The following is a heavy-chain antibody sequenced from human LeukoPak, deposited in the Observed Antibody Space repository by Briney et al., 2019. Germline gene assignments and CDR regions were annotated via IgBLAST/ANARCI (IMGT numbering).Heavy chain of an antibody. V-gene: IGHV3-33*01. CDR1: GFTFSSYG. CDR3: ARDLGAGEFDP. CDR2: IWYDGSNK. Sequence: PGGSLRLSCAASGFTFSSYGMHWVRQAPGKGLEWVAVIWYDGSNKYYADSVKGRSTISRDNSKNTLYLQMNSLRAEDTAVYYCARDLGAGEFDPWGQGTLVTVSS. J-gene: IGHJ5*02. D-gene: IGHD3-16*01.